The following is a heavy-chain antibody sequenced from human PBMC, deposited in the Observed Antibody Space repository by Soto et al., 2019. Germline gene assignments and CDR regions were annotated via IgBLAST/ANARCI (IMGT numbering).Heavy chain of an antibody. D-gene: IGHD3-9*01. Sequence: SVKVSCKASGGTFSSYAISWVRQAPGQGLEWMGGIIPIFGTANYAQKFQGRVTITADESTSTAYMELSSLRSEDTAVYYCARGRDYDILTGYYKLGDAFDIWG. V-gene: IGHV1-69*13. CDR2: IIPIFGTA. J-gene: IGHJ3*02. CDR3: ARGRDYDILTGYYKLGDAFDI. CDR1: GGTFSSYA.